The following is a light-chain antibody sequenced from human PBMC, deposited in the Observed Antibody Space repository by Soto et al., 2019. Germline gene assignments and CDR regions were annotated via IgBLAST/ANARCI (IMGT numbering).Light chain of an antibody. CDR2: GAS. Sequence: EIVMTQSPATLSVSPGERATLSCRASQSVSSNLAWYQQQPGQAPRLLIYGASTRATGIPARFSGSGSGTEFTLTISSLQSEDCAVYYCQQYNNWPPNTFGQGTKLEIK. CDR3: QQYNNWPPNT. V-gene: IGKV3-15*01. CDR1: QSVSSN. J-gene: IGKJ2*01.